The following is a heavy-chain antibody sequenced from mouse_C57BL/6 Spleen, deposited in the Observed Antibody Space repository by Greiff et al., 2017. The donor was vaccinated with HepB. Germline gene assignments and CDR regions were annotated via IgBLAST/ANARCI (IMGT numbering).Heavy chain of an antibody. CDR3: ARRDYDAMDY. CDR2: IDPSDSYT. CDR1: GYTFTSYW. V-gene: IGHV1-69*01. Sequence: QVQLQQPGAELVMPGASVKLSCKASGYTFTSYWMHWVKQRPGQGLEWIGEIDPSDSYTNYNQKCKGKSTLTVDKSSSTAYMQLSSLTSEDSAGYYCARRDYDAMDYWGQGTSVTVSS. J-gene: IGHJ4*01.